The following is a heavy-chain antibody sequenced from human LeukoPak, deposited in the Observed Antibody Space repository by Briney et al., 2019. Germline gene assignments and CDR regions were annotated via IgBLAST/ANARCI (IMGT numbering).Heavy chain of an antibody. D-gene: IGHD3-22*01. CDR1: GYSFTSYW. CDR2: IYPGDSDT. V-gene: IGHV5-51*01. Sequence: GESLKISSKGSGYSFTSYWIGWVRQMPGKGLEWMRIIYPGDSDTRYSPSFQGQVTISADKSISTAYLQWSSLKASDTAMYYCARQSPAYYYDSSGYYYFDYWGQGTLVTVSS. CDR3: ARQSPAYYYDSSGYYYFDY. J-gene: IGHJ4*02.